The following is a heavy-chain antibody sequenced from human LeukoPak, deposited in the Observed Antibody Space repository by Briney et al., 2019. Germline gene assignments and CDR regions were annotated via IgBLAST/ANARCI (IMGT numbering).Heavy chain of an antibody. V-gene: IGHV3-15*01. CDR3: TSGLALRGNL. CDR2: IKSKTDSGTT. CDR1: GFTLSNAW. Sequence: GGSLRLSCAASGFTLSNAWMTWVRQAPGKGLEWVGRIKSKTDSGTTDYAAAVRGRFTISRDDSKNTLYLQMNSLKTEDTAVYYCTSGLALRGNLWGQGTLVTVSS. J-gene: IGHJ4*02. D-gene: IGHD3-10*01.